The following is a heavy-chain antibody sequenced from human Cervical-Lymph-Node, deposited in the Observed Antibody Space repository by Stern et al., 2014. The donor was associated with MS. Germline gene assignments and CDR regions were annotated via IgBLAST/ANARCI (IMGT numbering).Heavy chain of an antibody. CDR3: ARNPALWYFDL. Sequence: AQLVESGPGLVKPLQTLSLTCTVSGGSVSSGGYFWNWIRQHPGKGLEWIGNVYYSGSIAYNPSLKSRVTISVDTSKNQFSLRLRSVTAADTAVYYCARNPALWYFDLWGRGTLAAVSS. CDR2: VYYSGSI. J-gene: IGHJ2*01. D-gene: IGHD3-3*02. V-gene: IGHV4-31*03. CDR1: GGSVSSGGYF.